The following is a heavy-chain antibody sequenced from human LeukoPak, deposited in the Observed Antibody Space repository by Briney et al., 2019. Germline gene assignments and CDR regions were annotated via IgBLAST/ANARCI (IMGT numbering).Heavy chain of an antibody. CDR3: AREGAGDSVKYLSYFDH. Sequence: GGSLRLSCADSGFTFSSFALSWVRQAPGKGLEWVAGINNRGAGRDCADSVMGRFTISRDDSKNTLYLDMNNLRAGPTAVYYCAREGAGDSVKYLSYFDHWRQATLVTVSS. CDR1: GFTFSSFA. D-gene: IGHD2-15*01. CDR2: INNRGAGR. V-gene: IGHV3-23*01. J-gene: IGHJ4*02.